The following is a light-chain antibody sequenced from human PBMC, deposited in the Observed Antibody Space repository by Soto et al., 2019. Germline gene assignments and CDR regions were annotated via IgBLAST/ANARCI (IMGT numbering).Light chain of an antibody. CDR1: QSVRSTY. J-gene: IGKJ5*01. Sequence: IVLTQSPGILSLSPGERATLSCRASQSVRSTYLAWYQQKPGQAPRLLIHGASSRATGNPDRFSGSGSGTDFTLTISRLEPEDFAVYYCQYYSSSLSITFGQGTRLEIK. V-gene: IGKV3-20*01. CDR2: GAS. CDR3: QYYSSSLSIT.